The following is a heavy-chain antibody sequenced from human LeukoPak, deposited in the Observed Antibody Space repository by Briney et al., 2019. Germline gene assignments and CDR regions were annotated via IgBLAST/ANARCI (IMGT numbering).Heavy chain of an antibody. CDR2: IYPGDSDT. Sequence: GASLQISCKGSGSIFTSYWIGWVRQLPGKGLEWMGIIYPGDSDTRYSPSFQGQVTISADKSINTAYLQWSSLKASDTAIFYCARLAVAGTGAAYYYGINVWGQGTTVTVSS. CDR3: ARLAVAGTGAAYYYGINV. J-gene: IGHJ6*02. V-gene: IGHV5-51*01. D-gene: IGHD6-19*01. CDR1: GSIFTSYW.